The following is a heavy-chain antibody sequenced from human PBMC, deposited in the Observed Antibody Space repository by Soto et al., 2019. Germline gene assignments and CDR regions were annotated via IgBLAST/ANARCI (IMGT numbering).Heavy chain of an antibody. D-gene: IGHD3-22*01. J-gene: IGHJ4*02. Sequence: QVQLVQSGAEVKKPGSSVRVSCKASGGTFSSYAISWVRQAPGQGLEWMGGIIPIFGTANYAQKFQGRVTITADESTSTSYMELSSLRSEDTAVYYCARGGSYYDISGYPRADYWCQGTLLTVSS. V-gene: IGHV1-69*01. CDR3: ARGGSYYDISGYPRADY. CDR1: GGTFSSYA. CDR2: IIPIFGTA.